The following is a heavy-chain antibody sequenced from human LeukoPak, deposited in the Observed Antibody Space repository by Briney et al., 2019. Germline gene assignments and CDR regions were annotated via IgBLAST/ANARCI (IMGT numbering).Heavy chain of an antibody. V-gene: IGHV1-69*04. Sequence: PGASVKVSCKASGGTFSSYAISWVRQAPEQGLEWMGRIIPILGIANYAQKFQGRVTITADKSTSTAYLELSSLRSEDTAVYYCARVPGIAAAGTLSIFDYWGQGTLVTVSS. CDR3: ARVPGIAAAGTLSIFDY. D-gene: IGHD6-13*01. J-gene: IGHJ4*02. CDR2: IIPILGIA. CDR1: GGTFSSYA.